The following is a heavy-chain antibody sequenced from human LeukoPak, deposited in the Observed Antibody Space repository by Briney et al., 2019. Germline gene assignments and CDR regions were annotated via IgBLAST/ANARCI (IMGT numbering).Heavy chain of an antibody. CDR2: IYSGGST. D-gene: IGHD3-10*01. V-gene: IGHV3-53*01. CDR3: ARVYPDYYGSGSPWYFDY. Sequence: PGGSLRLSCAASGFTVSSNYMSWVRQAPGKGLEWVSVIYSGGSTYYADSVKGRFTISRDNSKNTLYLQMNSLRAEDTAVYYCARVYPDYYGSGSPWYFDYWGQGTLVTVSS. CDR1: GFTVSSNY. J-gene: IGHJ4*02.